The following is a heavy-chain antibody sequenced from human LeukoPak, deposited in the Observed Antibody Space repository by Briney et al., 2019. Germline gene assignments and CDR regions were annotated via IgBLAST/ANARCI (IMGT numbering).Heavy chain of an antibody. CDR1: GYTSTSYD. J-gene: IGHJ6*02. V-gene: IGHV1-8*01. CDR2: MNPNSGNT. D-gene: IGHD3-3*01. CDR3: ARSAPYDFWSGYSTSPYYYYGMDV. Sequence: ASVKVSCKASGYTSTSYDINWVRQATGQGLEWMGWMNPNSGNTGYAQKFQGRVTMTRNTSISTAYMELSSLRSEDTAVYYCARSAPYDFWSGYSTSPYYYYGMDVWGQGTTVTVS.